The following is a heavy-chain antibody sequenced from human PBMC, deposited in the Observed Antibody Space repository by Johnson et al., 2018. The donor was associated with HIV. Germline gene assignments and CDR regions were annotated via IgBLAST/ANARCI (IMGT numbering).Heavy chain of an antibody. D-gene: IGHD2-15*01. V-gene: IGHV3-30*04. CDR2: VSYDGSNE. J-gene: IGHJ3*01. Sequence: VQLVESGGGVVQPGRSLRLSCAASGFTFSSYAMYWVRQAPGKGLEWVAVVSYDGSNEYSEDSVKGRFTISRDKSKNTVYQDMNSLRAEDTAVYYFARAKDAAYPYDAFDVWGHGTMVIVSA. CDR3: ARAKDAAYPYDAFDV. CDR1: GFTFSSYA.